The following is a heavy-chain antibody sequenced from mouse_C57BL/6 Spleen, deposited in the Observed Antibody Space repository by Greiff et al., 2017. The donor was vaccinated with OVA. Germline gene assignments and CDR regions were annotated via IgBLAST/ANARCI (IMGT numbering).Heavy chain of an antibody. CDR2: IYPRSGNT. CDR3: ARGDGHYYFDY. Sequence: QVHVKQSGAELARPGASVKLSCKASGYTFTSYGISWVKQRTGQGLEWIGEIYPRSGNTYYNEKFKGKATLTADKSSSTAYMELRSLTSEDSAVYFCARGDGHYYFDYWGQGTTLTVSS. CDR1: GYTFTSYG. D-gene: IGHD2-3*01. J-gene: IGHJ2*01. V-gene: IGHV1-81*01.